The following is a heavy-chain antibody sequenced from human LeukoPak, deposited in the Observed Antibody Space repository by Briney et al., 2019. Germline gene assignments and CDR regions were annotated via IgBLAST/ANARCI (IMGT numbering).Heavy chain of an antibody. J-gene: IGHJ4*02. V-gene: IGHV4-59*01. Sequence: SETLSLTCTVSGGSISSYYWSWIRQPPGKGLEWIGYIYYSGSTNYNPSLKSRVTISVDTSKNQFSLKLSSVTAADTAVYYCAGVEASTVTHDYWGQGTLVTVSS. D-gene: IGHD4-17*01. CDR3: AGVEASTVTHDY. CDR1: GGSISSYY. CDR2: IYYSGST.